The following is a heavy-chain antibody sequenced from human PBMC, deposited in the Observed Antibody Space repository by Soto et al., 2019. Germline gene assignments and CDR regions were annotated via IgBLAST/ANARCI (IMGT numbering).Heavy chain of an antibody. Sequence: QVQLVQSGAEVKKPGSSVKVSCKASGGTFSSYAISWVRQAPGQGLEWMGGIIPIFGTANYAQKIQGRVTITADESTSTAYMELSSLRSEDTAVYYCASHVDTAMVHYYYGMDVWGQGTTVTVSS. CDR2: IIPIFGTA. CDR1: GGTFSSYA. J-gene: IGHJ6*02. CDR3: ASHVDTAMVHYYYGMDV. D-gene: IGHD5-18*01. V-gene: IGHV1-69*12.